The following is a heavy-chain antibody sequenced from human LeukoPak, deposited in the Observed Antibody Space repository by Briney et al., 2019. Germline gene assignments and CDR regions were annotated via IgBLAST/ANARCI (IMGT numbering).Heavy chain of an antibody. D-gene: IGHD2-2*01. Sequence: SQTLSLTCAISGDSVSSNSVTWNWIGQSPSGGLEWLGRTYYRSTWYNDYAVSVRGRITVNPDTSKNQFSLHLNSVTPEDTAVYYCARRLTQYDCFDPWGQGILVTVSS. CDR2: TYYRSTWYN. CDR1: GDSVSSNSVT. V-gene: IGHV6-1*01. CDR3: ARRLTQYDCFDP. J-gene: IGHJ5*02.